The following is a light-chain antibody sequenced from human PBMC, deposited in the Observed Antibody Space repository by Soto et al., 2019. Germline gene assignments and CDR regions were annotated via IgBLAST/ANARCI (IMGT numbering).Light chain of an antibody. CDR3: SSYTGGNPSYV. Sequence: QSALTQPASVSGSPGQSITISCSGSGSDIGTYNFVSWYQHHPGRAPKLIISEVANRPSGVSDRFSGSKSGNTASLTVSGLQAEDEADYYCSSYTGGNPSYVFGTGTKLTVL. CDR1: GSDIGTYNF. V-gene: IGLV2-14*01. CDR2: EVA. J-gene: IGLJ1*01.